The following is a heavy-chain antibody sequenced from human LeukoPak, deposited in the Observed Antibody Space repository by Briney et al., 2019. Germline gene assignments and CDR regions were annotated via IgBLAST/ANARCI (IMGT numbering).Heavy chain of an antibody. V-gene: IGHV3-30*18. CDR2: ISYDEGNK. CDR1: GFTFSSLA. J-gene: IGHJ4*02. CDR3: AKDGRGTGSANYYYYFDY. Sequence: GRSLRLSCAASGFTFSSLAMHWVRQAPGKGLEWVAVISYDEGNKYYADSVKGRFTISRDNSKNTLDLQMNSLTVEDTAVYYCAKDGRGTGSANYYYYFDYWGQGTLVTVSS. D-gene: IGHD3-10*01.